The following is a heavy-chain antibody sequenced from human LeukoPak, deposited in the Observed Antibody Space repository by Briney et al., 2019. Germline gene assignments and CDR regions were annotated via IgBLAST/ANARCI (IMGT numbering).Heavy chain of an antibody. Sequence: PSGGSLRLSCAASGFTFSSYGMSWVRQAPGKGLGWVSAISGSGGSTYYADSVKGRFTISRDNSKNTLYLQMNSLRAEDTAVYYCAKNGGYYYDSSGYYFSYWGQGTLVTVSS. CDR1: GFTFSSYG. CDR3: AKNGGYYYDSSGYYFSY. V-gene: IGHV3-23*01. CDR2: ISGSGGST. D-gene: IGHD3-22*01. J-gene: IGHJ4*02.